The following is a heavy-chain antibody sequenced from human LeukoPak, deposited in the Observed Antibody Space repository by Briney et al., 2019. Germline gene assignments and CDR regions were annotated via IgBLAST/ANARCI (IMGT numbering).Heavy chain of an antibody. Sequence: QPGGSLSLFCAASGLTFSSYAMSWVRQAPGKGLEWVSSICGNNNGTYYADSVKGRFTLSRDNSKNTLYLQMNSLRAEDTAVYYCAKGGGGGCASRLADWGQGTRVTVSS. D-gene: IGHD2-15*01. J-gene: IGHJ4*02. CDR1: GLTFSSYA. CDR3: AKGGGGGCASRLAD. CDR2: ICGNNNGT. V-gene: IGHV3-23*01.